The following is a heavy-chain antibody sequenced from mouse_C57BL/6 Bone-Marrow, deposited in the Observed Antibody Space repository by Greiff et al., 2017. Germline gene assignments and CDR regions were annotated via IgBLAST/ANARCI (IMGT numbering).Heavy chain of an antibody. J-gene: IGHJ4*01. CDR3: ARKDYYAMDY. CDR1: GFTFTDYY. CDR2: IRNKANGYTT. V-gene: IGHV7-3*01. Sequence: EVKLMESGGGLVQPGGSLSLSCAASGFTFTDYYMSWVRQPPGKALEWLGFIRNKANGYTTEYSASVKGRFTISRDNSQSILYLQMNALRAEDRATYYCARKDYYAMDYGGQGTSVTVSS.